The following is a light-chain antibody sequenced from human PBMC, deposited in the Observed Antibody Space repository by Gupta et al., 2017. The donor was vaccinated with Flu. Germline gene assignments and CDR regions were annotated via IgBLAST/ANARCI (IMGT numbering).Light chain of an antibody. CDR3: QQHDNWPS. V-gene: IGKV3-15*01. CDR2: GAS. J-gene: IGKJ5*01. Sequence: ELVMTQSPATLSVSPGERATLSCRASQNIGSFLAWYQQKPGQAPRLLIYGASTRATGIPGRFSGSGSGTEFTLTISSVQSEDFAVYYCQQHDNWPSFGQGTRLDTK. CDR1: QNIGSF.